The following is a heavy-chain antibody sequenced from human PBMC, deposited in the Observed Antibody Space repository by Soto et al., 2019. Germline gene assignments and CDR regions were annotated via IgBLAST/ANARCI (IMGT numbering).Heavy chain of an antibody. J-gene: IGHJ4*02. Sequence: VKFSCKASGYTFTSYDINWLRQATGQGLEWMGWMNPNSGNTGYAQKFQGRVTMTRSTSISTAYMELSSLRSEDTAVYYCARGGYYYDSSAYYRPFDYWGQGTLVTVSS. CDR3: ARGGYYYDSSAYYRPFDY. D-gene: IGHD3-22*01. CDR2: MNPNSGNT. V-gene: IGHV1-8*01. CDR1: GYTFTSYD.